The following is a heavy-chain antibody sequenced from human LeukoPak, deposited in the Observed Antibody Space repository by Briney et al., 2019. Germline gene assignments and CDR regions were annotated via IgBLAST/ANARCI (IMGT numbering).Heavy chain of an antibody. J-gene: IGHJ3*02. CDR1: GGTFSSYT. CDR3: ARDRSGSYPHDAFDI. Sequence: SVKVSCKASGGTFSSYTISWVRQAPGQGLEWMGRIIPILGIANYAQKFQGRVTITAVKSTSTAYMELSSLRSEDTAVYYCARDRSGSYPHDAFDIWGQGTMVTASS. V-gene: IGHV1-69*04. D-gene: IGHD1-26*01. CDR2: IIPILGIA.